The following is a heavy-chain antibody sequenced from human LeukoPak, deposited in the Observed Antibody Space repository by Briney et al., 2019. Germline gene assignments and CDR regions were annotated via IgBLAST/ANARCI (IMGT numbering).Heavy chain of an antibody. D-gene: IGHD6-19*01. CDR2: IRYDGSNK. CDR1: GFTFSSYG. J-gene: IGHJ5*02. V-gene: IGHV3-30*02. CDR3: AKLYQPVAVAGMGYNWFDP. Sequence: PGGSLRLSCAASGFTFSSYGMHWVRQAPGKGLEWVAFIRYDGSNKYYADSVKGRFTISRDNSKNTLYLQMNSLRAEDTAVYYCAKLYQPVAVAGMGYNWFDPWGQGTLVTVSS.